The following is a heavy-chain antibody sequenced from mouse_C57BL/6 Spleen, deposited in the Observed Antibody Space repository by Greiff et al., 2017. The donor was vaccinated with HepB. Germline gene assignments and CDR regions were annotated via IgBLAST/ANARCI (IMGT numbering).Heavy chain of an antibody. V-gene: IGHV1-15*01. CDR1: GYTFTDYE. D-gene: IGHD2-2*01. CDR3: TNLMVTTYYFDY. CDR2: IDPETGGT. J-gene: IGHJ2*01. Sequence: QVQLQQSGAELVRPGASVTLSCKASGYTFTDYEMHWVKQTPVHGLEWIGAIDPETGGTAYNQKFKGKAILTADKSSSTAYMELRSLTSEDSAVYYCTNLMVTTYYFDYWGQGTTLTVSS.